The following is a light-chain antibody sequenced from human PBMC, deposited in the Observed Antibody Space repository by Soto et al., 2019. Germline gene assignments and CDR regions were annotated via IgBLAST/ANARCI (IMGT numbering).Light chain of an antibody. CDR2: GAS. J-gene: IGKJ1*01. CDR1: QSVSNN. CDR3: QQYGSSPWT. V-gene: IGKV3-20*01. Sequence: EIVMTQSPATLSVSPGERATLSCRASQSVSNNLAWYQQKPGQAPRLLIYGASSRATGIPDRFSGSASGTDFTLTISRLEPEDFAVYYCQQYGSSPWTFGQGTKVEIK.